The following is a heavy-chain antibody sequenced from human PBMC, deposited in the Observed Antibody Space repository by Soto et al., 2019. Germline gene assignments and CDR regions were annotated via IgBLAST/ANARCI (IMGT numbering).Heavy chain of an antibody. V-gene: IGHV4-39*01. Sequence: QLQLQESGPGLVKPSETLSLTCSVSDDSINSDKYYWGWIRQPPGKGLEWIGSIYYRGNAYYNPSLRTRVTISLDKSKGQFSLKLNSVTAADSAVYFCARLEGLATISYYFDFWGPGALVTVSS. D-gene: IGHD3-9*01. J-gene: IGHJ4*02. CDR2: IYYRGNA. CDR3: ARLEGLATISYYFDF. CDR1: DDSINSDKYY.